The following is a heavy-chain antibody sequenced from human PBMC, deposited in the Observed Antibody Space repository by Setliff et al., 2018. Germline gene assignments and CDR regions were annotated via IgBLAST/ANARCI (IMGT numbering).Heavy chain of an antibody. J-gene: IGHJ4*02. V-gene: IGHV4-34*01. Sequence: SETLSLTCAVYGGSFSGYYWSWIRQPPGKGLEWIGEINHSGSTNYNPSLKSRVTISVDTSKNQFSLKLSSVTAADTAVYYCARTPYSSSSGGFDSWGQGILVTVSS. D-gene: IGHD6-6*01. CDR2: INHSGST. CDR1: GGSFSGYY. CDR3: ARTPYSSSSGGFDS.